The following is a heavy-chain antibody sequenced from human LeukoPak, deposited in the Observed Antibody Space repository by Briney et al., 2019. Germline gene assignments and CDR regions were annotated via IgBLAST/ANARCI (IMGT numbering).Heavy chain of an antibody. CDR3: ARASPTTNKGAYGWFDP. J-gene: IGHJ5*02. CDR1: GGSIRGYY. D-gene: IGHD1-14*01. Sequence: PSETLSLTCTASGGSIRGYYWSWIRQPAGKGLEWIGRIYTSGSTNYNPSLKSRVTMSVDTSKNQFSLKLSSVTAADTAVYYCARASPTTNKGAYGWFDPWGQGTLVTVSS. V-gene: IGHV4-4*07. CDR2: IYTSGST.